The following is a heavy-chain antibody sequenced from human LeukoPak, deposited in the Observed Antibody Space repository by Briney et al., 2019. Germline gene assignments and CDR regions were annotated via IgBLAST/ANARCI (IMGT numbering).Heavy chain of an antibody. CDR1: GFTFSDYY. CDR3: ARVGYYDILTGYQPDFDY. V-gene: IGHV3-11*01. J-gene: IGHJ4*02. Sequence: GGSLRLSCAASGFTFSDYYMSWIRQAPGKGLEWVSYISSSGSTIYYADSVKGRFTISRDNAKNSLYLQVNSLRAEDTAVYYCARVGYYDILTGYQPDFDYWGQGALVTVSS. CDR2: ISSSGSTI. D-gene: IGHD3-9*01.